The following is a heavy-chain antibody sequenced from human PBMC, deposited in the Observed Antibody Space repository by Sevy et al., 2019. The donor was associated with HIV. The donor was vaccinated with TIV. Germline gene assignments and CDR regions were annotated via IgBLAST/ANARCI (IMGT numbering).Heavy chain of an antibody. CDR2: IWYDGSNK. Sequence: GGSLRLSCAASGFTFSSYGMHWVRRAPGKGLEWVAVIWYDGSNKYYADSVKGRFTISRDNSKNTLYLQMNSLRAEDTAVYYCARDYDGGAAAGTLYFQHWGQGTLVTVSS. V-gene: IGHV3-33*01. CDR1: GFTFSSYG. D-gene: IGHD6-13*01. J-gene: IGHJ1*01. CDR3: ARDYDGGAAAGTLYFQH.